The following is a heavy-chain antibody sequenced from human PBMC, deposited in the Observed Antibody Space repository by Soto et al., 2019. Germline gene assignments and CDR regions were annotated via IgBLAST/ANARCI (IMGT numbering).Heavy chain of an antibody. J-gene: IGHJ4*02. D-gene: IGHD6-13*01. CDR2: INHSGST. Sequence: SETLSLTCAVYGGSFSGYYWSWIRQPPGKGLEWIGEINHSGSTNYNPSLKSRVTISVDTSKNQFSLQLNSVTPEDTAVYYCAKGVGYSSSWYDYWGQGTLVTVSS. CDR1: GGSFSGYY. CDR3: AKGVGYSSSWYDY. V-gene: IGHV4-34*01.